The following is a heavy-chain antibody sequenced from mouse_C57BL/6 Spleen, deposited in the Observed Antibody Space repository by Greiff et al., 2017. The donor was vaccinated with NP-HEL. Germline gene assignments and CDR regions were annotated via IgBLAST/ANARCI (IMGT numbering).Heavy chain of an antibody. J-gene: IGHJ1*03. CDR3: ATIYDGYRGYFDV. D-gene: IGHD2-3*01. Sequence: EVKVEESGGGLVKPGGSLKLSCAASGFTFSSYAMSWVRQTPEKRLEWVATISDGGSYTYYPDNVKGRFTISRDNAKNNLYLQMSHLKSEDTAMYYCATIYDGYRGYFDVWGTGTTVTVSS. CDR2: ISDGGSYT. CDR1: GFTFSSYA. V-gene: IGHV5-4*03.